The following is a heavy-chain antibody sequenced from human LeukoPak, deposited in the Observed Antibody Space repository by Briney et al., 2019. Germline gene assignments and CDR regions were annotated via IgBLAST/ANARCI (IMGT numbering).Heavy chain of an antibody. V-gene: IGHV3-30*03. CDR3: ARDRGIVSIHYYYYMDV. Sequence: GGSLRLSCAASGFIFGTCGMHWVRQAPGKGLEWVAVISYDGSKEYYADSVKGRFTISRDNSKNTLYLQINSLRAEDTAVYYCARDRGIVSIHYYYYMDVWGKGTTVTVSS. CDR1: GFIFGTCG. J-gene: IGHJ6*03. D-gene: IGHD3-10*01. CDR2: ISYDGSKE.